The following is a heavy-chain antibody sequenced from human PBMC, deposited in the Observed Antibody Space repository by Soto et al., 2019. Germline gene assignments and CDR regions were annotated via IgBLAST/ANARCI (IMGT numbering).Heavy chain of an antibody. CDR1: EFSVSGNY. J-gene: IGHJ4*02. Sequence: LSLSCAASEFSVSGNYMSWVRQAPGKGLEWVSIIDSAGNTYYSDSVKGRFTISRDNFKNTLYLQMDSLRADDTAVYYCAGTYYYDNSHYSWLGFDCWGQGTLVTVSS. CDR3: AGTYYYDNSHYSWLGFDC. D-gene: IGHD3-22*01. CDR2: IDSAGNT. V-gene: IGHV3-53*01.